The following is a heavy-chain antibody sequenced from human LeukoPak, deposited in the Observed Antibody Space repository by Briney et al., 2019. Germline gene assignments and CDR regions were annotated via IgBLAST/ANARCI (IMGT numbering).Heavy chain of an antibody. CDR3: ARGPTIAAAGTYYYYGMDV. J-gene: IGHJ6*02. CDR2: INHRGST. CDR1: GGSFSGYY. V-gene: IGHV4-34*01. D-gene: IGHD6-13*01. Sequence: AETLSLTCAVYGGSFSGYYWSWIRQPPGKGREWIGEINHRGSTNYNPSLKSRVTISVHTPKNQFSLKPSSVTAADTAVYYCARGPTIAAAGTYYYYGMDVWGPGNTVTVSS.